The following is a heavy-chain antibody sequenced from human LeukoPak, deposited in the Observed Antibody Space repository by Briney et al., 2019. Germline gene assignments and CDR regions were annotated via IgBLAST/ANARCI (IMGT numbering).Heavy chain of an antibody. Sequence: SGPTLVNPTQTLTLTCTFSGFSLSTSGMCGSWIRQPPGGALQRLAPIDWDDDKYYSTSLKTRLTISKDTSKNQVVLTVTNMDPVDTATYYCARIPYGSGSFDDYWGQGTLVTVSS. V-gene: IGHV2-70*01. CDR3: ARIPYGSGSFDDY. CDR2: IDWDDDK. J-gene: IGHJ4*02. CDR1: GFSLSTSGMC. D-gene: IGHD3-10*01.